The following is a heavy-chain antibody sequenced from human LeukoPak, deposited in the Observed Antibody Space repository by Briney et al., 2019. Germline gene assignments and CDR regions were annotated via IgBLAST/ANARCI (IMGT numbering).Heavy chain of an antibody. CDR2: INHRGNT. J-gene: IGHJ4*02. D-gene: IGHD1-26*01. Sequence: SETLSLTCAVYGGSFSASYWTWIRQPPGKGLEWIGEINHRGNTNYNPSLKSRVTISVDTSKNQFSLKLSSVTAADTAMYYCARLPPRSFPLKYYFDYWGQGTLVTVSS. CDR3: ARLPPRSFPLKYYFDY. CDR1: GGSFSASY. V-gene: IGHV4-34*01.